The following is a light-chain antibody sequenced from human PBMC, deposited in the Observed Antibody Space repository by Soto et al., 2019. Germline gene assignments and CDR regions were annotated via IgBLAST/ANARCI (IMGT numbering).Light chain of an antibody. Sequence: QSALTQPASVSGSPGQSITISCTGTSSDIGNYNLVSWHQQHPGTPPKVIIYEGNKRPSGVSNRFSGSKSGNTASLTISGLQAEDEAVYYCCSFSGSNTFSFGSGTKVTVL. CDR1: SSDIGNYNL. CDR2: EGN. V-gene: IGLV2-23*03. CDR3: CSFSGSNTFS. J-gene: IGLJ1*01.